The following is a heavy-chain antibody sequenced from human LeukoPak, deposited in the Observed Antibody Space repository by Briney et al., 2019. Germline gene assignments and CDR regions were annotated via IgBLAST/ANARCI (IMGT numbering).Heavy chain of an antibody. Sequence: KSGGSLRLSCAASGFTFSDHYMSWILQAPGKGLDWVSYISSGGSTIYYADSVRGRFTISRDNAKKSLYLQMNSLRAEDTAVYYCARVSCSSTSCPYGIYFDYWGQGTLVTVSS. J-gene: IGHJ4*02. CDR1: GFTFSDHY. V-gene: IGHV3-11*04. CDR2: ISSGGSTI. D-gene: IGHD2-2*01. CDR3: ARVSCSSTSCPYGIYFDY.